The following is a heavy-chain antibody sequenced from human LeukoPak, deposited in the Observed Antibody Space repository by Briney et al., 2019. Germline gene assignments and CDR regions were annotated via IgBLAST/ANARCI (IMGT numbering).Heavy chain of an antibody. J-gene: IGHJ4*02. Sequence: GGSLRLSCAASGFTFSSYAMSWVPQAPGKGLEWVSAISGSGGSTYYADSVKGRFTISRDNSKSTLFLQMNSLRAEDTAVYYCAKDPRVGSRVATPCHWGQGTLVTVSS. V-gene: IGHV3-23*01. CDR1: GFTFSSYA. CDR2: ISGSGGST. CDR3: AKDPRVGSRVATPCH. D-gene: IGHD5-24*01.